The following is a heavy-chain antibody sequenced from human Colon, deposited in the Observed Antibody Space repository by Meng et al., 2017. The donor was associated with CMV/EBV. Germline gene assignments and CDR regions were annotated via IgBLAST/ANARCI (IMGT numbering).Heavy chain of an antibody. Sequence: GESLKISCATSGFSFEDYGMSWVRQAPGKGLEWVSGINWNGGRTDYGDSVKGRFTISRDNAKKSLYLQMDSLRVEDTALYYCARDLVPNDSSPYYPGDCRGQGTLVTVSS. CDR3: ARDLVPNDSSPYYPGDC. CDR2: INWNGGRT. J-gene: IGHJ4*02. V-gene: IGHV3-20*04. CDR1: GFSFEDYG. D-gene: IGHD3-22*01.